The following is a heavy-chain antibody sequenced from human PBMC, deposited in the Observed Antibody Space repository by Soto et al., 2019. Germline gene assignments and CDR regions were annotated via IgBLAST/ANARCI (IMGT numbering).Heavy chain of an antibody. CDR3: TRLLAVGANKDPYWYFDL. D-gene: IGHD1-26*01. Sequence: PGGSLRLSCAASGFTFSGSAMHWVRQASGKGLEWVGRIRSKANSYATAYAASVKGRFTISRDDSKNTAYLQMNSLKTEDTAVYYCTRLLAVGANKDPYWYFDLWGRGTLVTVSS. CDR2: IRSKANSYAT. V-gene: IGHV3-73*01. CDR1: GFTFSGSA. J-gene: IGHJ2*01.